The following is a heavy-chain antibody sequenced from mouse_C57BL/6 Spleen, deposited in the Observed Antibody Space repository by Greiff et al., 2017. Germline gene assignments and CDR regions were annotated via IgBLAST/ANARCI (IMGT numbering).Heavy chain of an antibody. CDR2: ISSGSSTI. J-gene: IGHJ2*01. V-gene: IGHV5-17*01. CDR3: AREGLYYGYDGFDY. Sequence: EVKLEESGGGLVKPGGSLKLSCAASGFTFSDYGMHWVRQAPEKGLEWVAYISSGSSTIYYADTVKGRFTISRDNAKNTLFLQMTSLRSEDTAMYYCAREGLYYGYDGFDYWGQGTTLTVSS. CDR1: GFTFSDYG. D-gene: IGHD2-2*01.